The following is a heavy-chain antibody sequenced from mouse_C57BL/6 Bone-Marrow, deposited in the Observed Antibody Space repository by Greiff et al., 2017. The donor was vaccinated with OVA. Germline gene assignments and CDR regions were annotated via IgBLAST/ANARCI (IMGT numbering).Heavy chain of an antibody. CDR1: GYTFTSYT. CDR2: INPSSGYT. CDR3: ASLWYFDV. J-gene: IGHJ1*03. V-gene: IGHV1-4*01. Sequence: QVQLQQSGAELARPGASVKMSCKASGYTFTSYTMHWVKQRPGQGLEWIGYINPSSGYTKYNQKFKDKATLTADKSSSTAYMQLSSLTSEDAAVYYCASLWYFDVWGTGTTVTVSS.